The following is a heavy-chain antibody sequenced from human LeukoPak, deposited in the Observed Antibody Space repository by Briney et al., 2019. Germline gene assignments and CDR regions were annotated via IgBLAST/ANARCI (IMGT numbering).Heavy chain of an antibody. CDR3: TRFTIVGVVDAFDI. D-gene: IGHD3-3*01. Sequence: GGSLRLSCTASGFTFGDYAMSWVRQAPGKGLEWVGFIRSKVYGGTTEYAASVKVRFTISRDDSKSIAFLQMTSLKTEDAGVYYCTRFTIVGVVDAFDIWGQGTMVTVSS. J-gene: IGHJ3*02. V-gene: IGHV3-49*04. CDR2: IRSKVYGGTT. CDR1: GFTFGDYA.